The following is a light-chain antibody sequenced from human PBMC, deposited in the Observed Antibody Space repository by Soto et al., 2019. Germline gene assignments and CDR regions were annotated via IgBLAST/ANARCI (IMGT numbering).Light chain of an antibody. V-gene: IGKV1-39*01. CDR2: GGY. CDR3: QQSYNTPYT. CDR1: QTISTH. Sequence: DIQMTQSPSSLSASPGDRVTITCRAGQTISTHLSWYHQRPGKTPNLLIYGGYFLQSGVPSRFSGSGSGTEFTLTSSSLQPEDSGTYCCQQSYNTPYTFGQGTKMEI. J-gene: IGKJ2*01.